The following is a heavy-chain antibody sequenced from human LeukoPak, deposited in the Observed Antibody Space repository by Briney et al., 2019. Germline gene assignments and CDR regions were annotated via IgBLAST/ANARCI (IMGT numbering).Heavy chain of an antibody. CDR1: GFTFSTYW. CDR2: INSDWSST. V-gene: IGHV3-74*01. Sequence: PGGSLRLSCAASGFTFSTYWMHWVRQAPGKGLVWVSRINSDWSSTSYADSVKGRFTISRDNAKNTLYPQMNSLRAEDTAVYYCARVGPGVLAAFDIWGQGTMVTVSS. D-gene: IGHD1-14*01. CDR3: ARVGPGVLAAFDI. J-gene: IGHJ3*02.